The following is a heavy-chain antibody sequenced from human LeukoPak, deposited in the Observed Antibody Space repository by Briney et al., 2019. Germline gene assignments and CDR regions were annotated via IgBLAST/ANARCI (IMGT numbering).Heavy chain of an antibody. J-gene: IGHJ6*02. CDR2: IKQGGNEK. V-gene: IGHV3-7*01. D-gene: IGHD2-8*01. Sequence: GGSLRLSCAASGFTFSRYWMNWVRQVPGKGLEWVANIKQGGNEKNYVDSVKGRFTISRDNAKNSLYLQMNSLRAEDTAVYYCARDRIVLMVYASPYYGMDVWGQGTTVTVSS. CDR3: ARDRIVLMVYASPYYGMDV. CDR1: GFTFSRYW.